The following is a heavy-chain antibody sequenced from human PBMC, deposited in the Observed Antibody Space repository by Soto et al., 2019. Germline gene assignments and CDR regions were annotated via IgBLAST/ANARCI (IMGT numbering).Heavy chain of an antibody. Sequence: LRLSCAASGFTFSSYGMHWVRQAPGKGLEWVAVIWYDGSNKYYADSVKGRFTISRDNSKNTLYLQMNSLRAEDTAVYYCASAHSYGSPNFDYWGQGTLVTVSS. CDR3: ASAHSYGSPNFDY. V-gene: IGHV3-33*01. D-gene: IGHD5-18*01. CDR2: IWYDGSNK. CDR1: GFTFSSYG. J-gene: IGHJ4*02.